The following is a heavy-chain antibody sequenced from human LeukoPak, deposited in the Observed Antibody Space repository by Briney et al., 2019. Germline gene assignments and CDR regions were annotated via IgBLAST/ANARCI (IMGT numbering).Heavy chain of an antibody. CDR1: GYTFTSYG. J-gene: IGHJ3*02. V-gene: IGHV1-18*01. Sequence: ASVKVSCKASGYTFTSYGISWVRQAPGQGLEWMGWVSTYNDNTNYAQKLQGRVTMTTDTSTSTAYMELRSLRSDDTAVYYCARGDVDDFWSGYLYDAFDIWGQGTMVTVSS. CDR2: VSTYNDNT. CDR3: ARGDVDDFWSGYLYDAFDI. D-gene: IGHD3-3*01.